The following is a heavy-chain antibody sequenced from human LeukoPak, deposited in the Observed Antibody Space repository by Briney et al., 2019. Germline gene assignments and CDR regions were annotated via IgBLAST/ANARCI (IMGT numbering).Heavy chain of an antibody. CDR1: GGSISSSSYY. Sequence: SETLSLTCTVSGGSISSSSYYWGWIRQPPGKGLEWIGSIYYSGSTYYNPSLKSRVTISVDTSKNQFSLKLSSVTAADTAVYYCARDLSGSYYSAWFDPWGQGTLVTVSS. D-gene: IGHD1-26*01. CDR2: IYYSGST. CDR3: ARDLSGSYYSAWFDP. V-gene: IGHV4-39*07. J-gene: IGHJ5*02.